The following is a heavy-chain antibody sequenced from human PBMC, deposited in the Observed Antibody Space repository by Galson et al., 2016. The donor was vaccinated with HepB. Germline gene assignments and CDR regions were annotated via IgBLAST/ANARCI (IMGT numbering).Heavy chain of an antibody. Sequence: SLRLSCAASGFIFSSYGMHWVRQVPGKGLEWVAIISYDGMNEYYAESVKGRFTISRDNSKNKVFLQMESLRPEDTALYYCAKGGMSLSYQLLVDYFYYAMDVWGRGTTVTVSS. CDR1: GFIFSSYG. CDR3: AKGGMSLSYQLLVDYFYYAMDV. D-gene: IGHD1-1*01. V-gene: IGHV3-30*18. J-gene: IGHJ6*02. CDR2: ISYDGMNE.